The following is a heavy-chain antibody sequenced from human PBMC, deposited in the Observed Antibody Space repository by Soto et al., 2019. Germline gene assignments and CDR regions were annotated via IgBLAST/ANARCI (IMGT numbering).Heavy chain of an antibody. D-gene: IGHD3-16*02. J-gene: IGHJ5*02. CDR1: GGSISSSSYY. Sequence: PSETLSLTCTVSGGSISSSSYYWGWIRQPPGKGLEWIGSIYYSGSTYYNPSLKSRVTISVDTSKNQFSLKLSSVTAADTAVYYCARAGITFGGVIPGPWGQGTLVTVSS. V-gene: IGHV4-39*07. CDR2: IYYSGST. CDR3: ARAGITFGGVIPGP.